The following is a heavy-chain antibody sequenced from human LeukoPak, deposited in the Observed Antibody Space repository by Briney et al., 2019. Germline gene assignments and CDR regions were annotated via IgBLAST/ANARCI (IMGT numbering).Heavy chain of an antibody. V-gene: IGHV1-2*02. D-gene: IGHD1-14*01. Sequence: ASVTVSCKASGYTFTGYYMHWVRQAPGQGLEWMGWINPNSGGTNYAQKFQGRVTMTRDTSIGTAYMELSRLRSDDTAVYYCARALGAPGTYYYYYMDVWGKGTTVTVSS. CDR2: INPNSGGT. CDR3: ARALGAPGTYYYYYMDV. CDR1: GYTFTGYY. J-gene: IGHJ6*03.